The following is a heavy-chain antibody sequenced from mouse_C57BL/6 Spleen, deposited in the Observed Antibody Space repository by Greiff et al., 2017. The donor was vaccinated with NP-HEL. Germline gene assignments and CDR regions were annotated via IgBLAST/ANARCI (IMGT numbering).Heavy chain of an antibody. V-gene: IGHV1-81*01. Sequence: QVQLKQSGAELARPGASVKLSCKASGYTFTSYGISWVKQRTGQGLEWIGEIYPRSGNTYYNEKFKGKATLTADKSSSTAYMELRSLTSEDSAVYFCAGYGNAMDYWGQGTSVTVSS. D-gene: IGHD2-1*01. CDR1: GYTFTSYG. CDR2: IYPRSGNT. CDR3: AGYGNAMDY. J-gene: IGHJ4*01.